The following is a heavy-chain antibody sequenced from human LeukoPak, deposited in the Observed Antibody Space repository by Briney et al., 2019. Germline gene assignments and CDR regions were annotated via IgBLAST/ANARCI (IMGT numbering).Heavy chain of an antibody. J-gene: IGHJ4*02. D-gene: IGHD3-10*01. CDR3: ARRWFGELSLDY. Sequence: ASVKVSCKTSGYTFTGYYMHWVRQAPGQGREWMGIINPSGGSTSYAQKFQGRVTMTRDTSITTAYMELSRLRSGDTAVYYCARRWFGELSLDYWGQGTLVTVSS. CDR1: GYTFTGYY. V-gene: IGHV1-2*02. CDR2: INPSGGST.